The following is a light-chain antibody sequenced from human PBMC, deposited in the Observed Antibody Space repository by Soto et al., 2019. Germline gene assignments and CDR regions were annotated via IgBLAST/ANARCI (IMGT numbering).Light chain of an antibody. J-gene: IGKJ5*01. CDR2: DAS. CDR1: QSISNF. V-gene: IGKV3-20*01. CDR3: QQYGSPPIT. Sequence: EIVLTQSPATLSLSPGERATLSCRASQSISNFLAWYQQKPGQAPRLLIYDASRRATGIPDRFSGSGSGTDFTLTISRLEPEDFAVYYCQQYGSPPITFGQGTRLEIK.